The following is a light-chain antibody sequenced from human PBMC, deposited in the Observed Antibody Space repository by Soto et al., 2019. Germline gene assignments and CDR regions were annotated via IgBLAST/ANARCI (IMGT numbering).Light chain of an antibody. CDR2: KAS. CDR3: QEYKSYST. J-gene: IGKJ2*01. V-gene: IGKV1-5*03. Sequence: DIQMTQSPSTLSASVGDRVTITCRASQSISSWLAWYQQKPGKAPKLLIYKASSLESGVPSRFSGRGSGTEFTLTISSLQPDEFATYYCQEYKSYSTFGQGTKLEIK. CDR1: QSISSW.